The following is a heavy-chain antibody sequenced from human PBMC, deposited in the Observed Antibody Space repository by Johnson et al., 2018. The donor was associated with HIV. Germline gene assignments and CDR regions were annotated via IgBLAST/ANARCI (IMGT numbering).Heavy chain of an antibody. J-gene: IGHJ3*02. CDR3: ARDDWEGSSSRAFDI. Sequence: VQLVESGGGVVQPGGSLRLSCAASGFTFSSYDMHWVRQAPGKGLEGVAFIRYEGRNKYYADSVKGRLTISRDNAKNSLFLQLTSLRAEDTALYYCARDDWEGSSSRAFDIWGQGTMVTVSS. V-gene: IGHV3-30*02. CDR2: IRYEGRNK. D-gene: IGHD6-6*01. CDR1: GFTFSSYD.